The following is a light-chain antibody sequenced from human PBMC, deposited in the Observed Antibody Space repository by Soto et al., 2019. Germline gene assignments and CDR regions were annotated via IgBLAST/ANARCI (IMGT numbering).Light chain of an antibody. CDR2: EVR. J-gene: IGLJ1*01. CDR1: SSDVGGYDY. CDR3: SSSTSTSTLV. Sequence: QSVLTQPASVSGSPGQSITISCTGTSSDVGGYDYVSWYQHHPGKPPKLLIFEVRDRPSGVSNRFSASKSGNTASLTISGLQTEDEADYFCSSSTSTSTLVFGTGTQLTVL. V-gene: IGLV2-14*01.